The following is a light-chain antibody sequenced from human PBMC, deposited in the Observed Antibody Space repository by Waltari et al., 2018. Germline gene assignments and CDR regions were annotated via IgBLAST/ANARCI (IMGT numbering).Light chain of an antibody. J-gene: IGKJ1*01. V-gene: IGKV1-5*03. CDR2: KAS. CDR1: QSISSW. CDR3: QQYNSYAGT. Sequence: DIQMTQSPSTLSASVGDRVTITYRASQSISSWLAWYQQKPGKAPKLLIYKASSLESGVPSRFSGSGSETEFTLTISSLQPDDFATYYCQQYNSYAGTFGQGTKVEIK.